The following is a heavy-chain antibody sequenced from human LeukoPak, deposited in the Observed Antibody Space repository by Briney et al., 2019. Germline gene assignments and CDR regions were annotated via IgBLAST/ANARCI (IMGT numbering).Heavy chain of an antibody. J-gene: IGHJ4*02. V-gene: IGHV3-30*02. D-gene: IGHD2-15*01. CDR3: AKDSEDIVVVVAATDY. CDR1: GFTFRSYC. CDR2: LRYDGSNK. Sequence: GSLRLSCAASGFTFRSYCLHLVRQAPGQGLGWVAFLRYDGSNKYYADSVKGRFTISRDNSKNTLYLQMNSLRAEDTAVYYCAKDSEDIVVVVAATDYWGQGTLVTVSS.